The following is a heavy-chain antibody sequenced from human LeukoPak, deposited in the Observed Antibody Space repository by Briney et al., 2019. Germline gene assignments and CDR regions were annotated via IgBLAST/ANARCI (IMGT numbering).Heavy chain of an antibody. CDR3: ARVNPQRPDCSSTSCFVDAFDI. J-gene: IGHJ3*02. Sequence: GGSLRLSCAASGFTFSRYWMHWVRKAPGKGLVWVSRINTDGRTITYADSVKGRFTISRGNAKNTLYLQMNSLRAEDTAVYYCARVNPQRPDCSSTSCFVDAFDIWGQGTMVTVSS. V-gene: IGHV3-74*01. CDR2: INTDGRTI. CDR1: GFTFSRYW. D-gene: IGHD2-2*01.